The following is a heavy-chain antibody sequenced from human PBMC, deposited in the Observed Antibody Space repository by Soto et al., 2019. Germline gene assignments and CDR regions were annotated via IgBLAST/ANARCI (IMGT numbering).Heavy chain of an antibody. CDR3: TFEVGYCSSTSCFDY. J-gene: IGHJ4*02. D-gene: IGHD2-2*01. CDR2: IYPGDSDT. CDR1: GYSSTSYW. Sequence: GEALKISCKGSGYSSTSYWIGWVRQMPGKGLEWMGIIYPGDSDTRYSPSFQGQVTISVDKSISTAYLQWSSLKASDTAMYYCTFEVGYCSSTSCFDYWGQGTLVTVSS. V-gene: IGHV5-51*01.